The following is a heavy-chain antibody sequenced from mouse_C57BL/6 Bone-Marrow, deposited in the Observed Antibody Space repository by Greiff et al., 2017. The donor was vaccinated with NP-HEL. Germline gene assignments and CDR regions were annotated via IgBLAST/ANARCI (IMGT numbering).Heavy chain of an antibody. V-gene: IGHV1-59*01. J-gene: IGHJ3*01. CDR1: GYTFTSYW. CDR3: ARWMVTTPAY. CDR2: IDPSDSYT. D-gene: IGHD2-2*01. Sequence: VQLQQPGAELVRPGTSVKLSCKASGYTFTSYWMHWVKQRPGQGLEWIGVIDPSDSYTNYNQKFKGKATLTVDTSSSTAYMQLSSLTSEDSAVYYCARWMVTTPAYWGQGTLVTVSA.